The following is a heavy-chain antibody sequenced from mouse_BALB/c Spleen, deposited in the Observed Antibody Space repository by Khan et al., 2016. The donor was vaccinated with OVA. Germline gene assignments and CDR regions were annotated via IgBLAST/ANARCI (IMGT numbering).Heavy chain of an antibody. J-gene: IGHJ3*01. CDR3: ARGAFGY. V-gene: IGHV1S135*01. CDR1: GYSFTSYY. Sequence: EVQLQESGPELMKPGASVNISCKASGYSFTSYYIHWVRQSHGKSLEWIGYIDPFNGGTDYNQKFKGKATLTVDNSSCTAYMHLSSLTTEDSAVYYCARGAFGYWGQGTLVTVSA. CDR2: IDPFNGGT.